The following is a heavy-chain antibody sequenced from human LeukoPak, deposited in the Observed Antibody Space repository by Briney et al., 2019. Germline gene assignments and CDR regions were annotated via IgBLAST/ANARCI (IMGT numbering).Heavy chain of an antibody. Sequence: GGSLRLSCAASGFTFRDFSMHWVRQAPGKGLEWVSLISGDGGATHYADSVKGRFTISRDNAKNSLYLQLNSLRAEDTAAYYCARGGYSYGSPFDYWGQGTLVTVSS. CDR2: ISGDGGAT. CDR1: GFTFRDFS. D-gene: IGHD5-18*01. J-gene: IGHJ4*02. V-gene: IGHV3-43*02. CDR3: ARGGYSYGSPFDY.